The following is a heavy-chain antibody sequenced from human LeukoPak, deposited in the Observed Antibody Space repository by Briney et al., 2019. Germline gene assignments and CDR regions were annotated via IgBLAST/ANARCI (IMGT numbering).Heavy chain of an antibody. V-gene: IGHV3-23*01. CDR1: GFTFSSYA. D-gene: IGHD3-22*01. J-gene: IGHJ4*02. CDR3: AKDRERGSSGYPTFEY. CDR2: ISGSGDNT. Sequence: PGGSLRLSCAASGFTFSSYAMSWVRRAPGRGLEWVSSISGSGDNTYYADSVKGRLTISRDNSKTTLYLQMNSLRVGDTAVYYCAKDRERGSSGYPTFEYWGQGILVTVSS.